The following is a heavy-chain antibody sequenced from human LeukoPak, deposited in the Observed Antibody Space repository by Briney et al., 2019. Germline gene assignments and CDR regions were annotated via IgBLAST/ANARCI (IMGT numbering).Heavy chain of an antibody. CDR1: GGYISSSSTYY. D-gene: IGHD6-13*01. J-gene: IGHJ6*02. V-gene: IGHV4-39*02. Sequence: SETLSLTCTVSGGYISSSSTYYWGWIRQPPGKGLEWIGSIYYSGSTYYNPSLKSRVTISVDTSKNQFSLKVTSVSAADTAVYYCARDGHRDNSSSWYSPYYYYYYGMDVWGQGTTVTVSS. CDR2: IYYSGST. CDR3: ARDGHRDNSSSWYSPYYYYYYGMDV.